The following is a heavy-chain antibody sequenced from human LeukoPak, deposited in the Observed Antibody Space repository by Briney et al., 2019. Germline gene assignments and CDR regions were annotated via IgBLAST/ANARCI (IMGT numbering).Heavy chain of an antibody. CDR2: IGTAGDT. Sequence: GGSLRLSCAASGFTFSSYDMHWVRQATGKGLEWVSAIGTAGDTYYPGSVKGRFTISRENAKNSLYLQMNSLRAGDTAVYYCARGPQGNWFDPWGQGTLVTVSS. V-gene: IGHV3-13*01. J-gene: IGHJ5*02. CDR3: ARGPQGNWFDP. CDR1: GFTFSSYD.